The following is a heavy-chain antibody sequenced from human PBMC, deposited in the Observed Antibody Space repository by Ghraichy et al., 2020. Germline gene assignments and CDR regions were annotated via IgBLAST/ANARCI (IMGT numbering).Heavy chain of an antibody. CDR1: GFSFTDYW. J-gene: IGHJ4*02. CDR3: VRSYKDGLRHFDY. V-gene: IGHV3-74*01. Sequence: GGSLRLSCAASGFSFTDYWMHWVRQTPGRGLEWVSHLNIDGTTVNYADSVKGRFTISRDNAKNTMYLQMISLTVEDTAVYYCVRSYKDGLRHFDYWAREPWSPSPQ. CDR2: LNIDGTTV. D-gene: IGHD1-14*01.